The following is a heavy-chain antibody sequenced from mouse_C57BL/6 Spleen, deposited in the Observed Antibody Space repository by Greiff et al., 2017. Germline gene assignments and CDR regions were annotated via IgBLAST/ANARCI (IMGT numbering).Heavy chain of an antibody. D-gene: IGHD2-3*01. CDR2: IDPNSGGT. J-gene: IGHJ3*01. CDR3: ARGGYDGYFAWFAY. Sequence: QVQLQQPGAELVKPGASVKLSCKASGYTFTSSWMHWVKQRPGRGLEWIGRIDPNSGGTKYNEKFKSKARLAVDKPSSTAYKQLSSLTSEDSAVYYCARGGYDGYFAWFAYWGQGTLVTVSA. CDR1: GYTFTSSW. V-gene: IGHV1-72*01.